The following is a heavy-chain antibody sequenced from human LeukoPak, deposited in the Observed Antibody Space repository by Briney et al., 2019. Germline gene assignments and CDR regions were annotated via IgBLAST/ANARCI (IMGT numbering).Heavy chain of an antibody. CDR2: IYPYSGDT. J-gene: IGHJ3*02. V-gene: IGHV1-2*02. CDR1: GYTFTGYY. CDR3: ARDRNSGSSLDI. Sequence: ASVTVSCKASGYTFTGYYIHWVRQAPGQGLEWMGWIYPYSGDTNYAQNFQGRVTMTRDTSISTAYMELSSLKSDDTAIYYCARDRNSGSSLDIWGQGTMLTVSS. D-gene: IGHD6-6*01.